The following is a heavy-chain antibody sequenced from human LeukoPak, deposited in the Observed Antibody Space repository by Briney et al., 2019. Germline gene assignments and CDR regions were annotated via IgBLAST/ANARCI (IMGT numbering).Heavy chain of an antibody. CDR3: AKDLRVVVVSFFDY. D-gene: IGHD3-22*01. CDR1: GFTFSTYG. V-gene: IGHV3-30*02. CDR2: IRYDGSHK. J-gene: IGHJ4*02. Sequence: PGGSLRLSCAASGFTFSTYGMHWVRQAPGKGLEWVAFIRYDGSHKYYTDSVRGRFTISRDNSKNTLYLQMNSLRAEDTAVYYCAKDLRVVVVSFFDYWGQGTLVTVSS.